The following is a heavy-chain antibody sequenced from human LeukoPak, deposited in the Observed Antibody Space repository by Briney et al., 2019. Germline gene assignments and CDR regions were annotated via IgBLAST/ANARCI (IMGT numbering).Heavy chain of an antibody. CDR1: GFTFSSYW. CDR3: ARESSSWYAVATNYFDY. V-gene: IGHV3-7*01. J-gene: IGHJ4*02. Sequence: GGSLRLSCAASGFTFSSYWMSWVRQAPGKGLEWVANIKQDGSEKYYVDSVKGRFTISRDNAKNSLYLQMNSLRAEDTAVYYCARESSSWYAVATNYFDYWGQGTLVTVSS. CDR2: IKQDGSEK. D-gene: IGHD6-13*01.